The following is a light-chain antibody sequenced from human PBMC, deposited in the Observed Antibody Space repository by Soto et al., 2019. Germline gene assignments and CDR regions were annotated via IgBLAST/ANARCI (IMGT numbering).Light chain of an antibody. CDR3: QQRSIWPKT. Sequence: EIVLTQSPATLSLSPGERATLSCRASQSVSSYLAWYQQKPGQAPRLLIYDASNRATGITARFSGSGSGTDFTLTISSLEPEDFAVYYCQQRSIWPKTFGQGNTLAIK. V-gene: IGKV3-11*01. CDR2: DAS. J-gene: IGKJ2*01. CDR1: QSVSSY.